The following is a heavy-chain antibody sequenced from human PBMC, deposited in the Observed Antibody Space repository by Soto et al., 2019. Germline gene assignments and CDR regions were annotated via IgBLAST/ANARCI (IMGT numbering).Heavy chain of an antibody. CDR3: ARHYTPFPYSIACRFDP. V-gene: IGHV4-39*01. J-gene: IGHJ5*02. Sequence: SETLSLTCTVSGGSISSSSYYWGWIRQPPGKGLEWIGSIYYSGSTYYNPSLKSRVTISVDTSKNQFSLKLSSVTAADTAVYYCARHYTPFPYSIACRFDPWGQGTLVTVSS. D-gene: IGHD2-2*02. CDR1: GGSISSSSYY. CDR2: IYYSGST.